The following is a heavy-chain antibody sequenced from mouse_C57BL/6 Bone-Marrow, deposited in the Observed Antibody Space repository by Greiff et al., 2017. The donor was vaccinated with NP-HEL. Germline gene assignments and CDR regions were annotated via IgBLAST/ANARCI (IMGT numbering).Heavy chain of an antibody. CDR3: ARQLRLMAFAY. Sequence: VQLQQPGAELVKPGASVKLSCKASGYTFTSYWMQWVKQRPGQGLEWIGEIDPSDSYTNYNQKFKGKATLTVDTSSSTAYMQLSSLTSEDSAVYYCARQLRLMAFAYWGQGTLVTVSA. J-gene: IGHJ3*01. V-gene: IGHV1-50*01. CDR1: GYTFTSYW. CDR2: IDPSDSYT. D-gene: IGHD3-2*02.